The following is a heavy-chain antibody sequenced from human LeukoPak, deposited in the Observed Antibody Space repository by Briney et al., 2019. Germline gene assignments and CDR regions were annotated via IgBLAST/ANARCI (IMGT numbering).Heavy chain of an antibody. CDR1: GGSISSSSYY. CDR3: ASPLLWFGELRQNYYYYMDV. V-gene: IGHV4-39*01. D-gene: IGHD3-10*01. J-gene: IGHJ6*03. CDR2: IYYSGST. Sequence: PSETLSLTCTVSGGSISSSSYYWGWIRQPPGKGLEWIGGIYYSGSTYYNPSLKSRVTISVDTSKNQFSLKLSSVTAADTAVYYCASPLLWFGELRQNYYYYMDVWGKGTTVTVSS.